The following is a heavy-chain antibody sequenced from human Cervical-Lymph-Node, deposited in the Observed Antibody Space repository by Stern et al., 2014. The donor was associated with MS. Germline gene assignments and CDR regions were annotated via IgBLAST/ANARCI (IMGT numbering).Heavy chain of an antibody. Sequence: EDQLVESGGGLVQPGGSLRLSCAASGFTFSSYWMSWVRQAPGKGLEWVANIKQDGSEKYYVDSVKGRFTISRDNAKNSLYLQMNSLRAEDTAVYYCARARKGWELPLDYWGQGTLVTVSS. D-gene: IGHD1-26*01. CDR3: ARARKGWELPLDY. V-gene: IGHV3-7*01. J-gene: IGHJ4*02. CDR2: IKQDGSEK. CDR1: GFTFSSYW.